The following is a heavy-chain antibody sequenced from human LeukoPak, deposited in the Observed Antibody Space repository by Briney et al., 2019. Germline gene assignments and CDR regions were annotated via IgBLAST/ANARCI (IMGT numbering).Heavy chain of an antibody. Sequence: GGSLRLSCAASGITFSSYGMSWVRQAPGKGLEWVSSITSSSTYIYYADSVKGRFTISRDNARNSLYLQMNSLRAEDTAVYYCARGPYSGSYGNDYYYYMDVWGKGTTVTISS. CDR1: GITFSSYG. D-gene: IGHD1-26*01. CDR2: ITSSSTYI. CDR3: ARGPYSGSYGNDYYYYMDV. J-gene: IGHJ6*03. V-gene: IGHV3-21*01.